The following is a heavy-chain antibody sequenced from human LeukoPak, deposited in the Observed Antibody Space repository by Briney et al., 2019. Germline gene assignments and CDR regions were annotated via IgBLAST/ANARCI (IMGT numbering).Heavy chain of an antibody. J-gene: IGHJ4*02. D-gene: IGHD3-22*01. V-gene: IGHV4-30-2*01. CDR2: IYHSGST. CDR1: GGSISSGGYY. Sequence: SETLSLTCTVSGGSISSGGYYWSWIRQPPGKGLEWIGYIYHSGSTYYNPSLKSRVTISVDRSKNQFSLKLSSVTAADTAVYYCARSSGVYDSSGYYDYWGQGTLVTVSS. CDR3: ARSSGVYDSSGYYDY.